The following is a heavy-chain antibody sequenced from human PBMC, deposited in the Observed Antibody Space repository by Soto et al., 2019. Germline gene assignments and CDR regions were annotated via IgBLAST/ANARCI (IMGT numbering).Heavy chain of an antibody. CDR1: GGTFSSYA. V-gene: IGHV1-69*06. Sequence: QVQLVQSGAEVKKPGSSVKVSCKASGGTFSSYAISWVRQAPGQGLEWMGGIIPIFGTANYAKKFQGRVTITADKSTSTAYMELSSLRSEDTAVYYCARDSVPAATSYYYGMDVWCQGTTVTVSS. D-gene: IGHD2-2*01. J-gene: IGHJ6*02. CDR3: ARDSVPAATSYYYGMDV. CDR2: IIPIFGTA.